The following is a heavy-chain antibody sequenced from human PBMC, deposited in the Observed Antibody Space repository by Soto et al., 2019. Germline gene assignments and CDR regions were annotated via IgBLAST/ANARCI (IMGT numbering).Heavy chain of an antibody. CDR2: IWIDESNK. D-gene: IGHD3-10*01. CDR3: VRGSSYGSGTYYNVGWFAP. J-gene: IGHJ5*02. V-gene: IGHV3-33*01. Sequence: QVQLVESGGGVVQPGRSLRLSCATSGFSFNTFRMHWVRQAPGKALEWVAVIWIDESNKYYADSVKGRFTISKDNSKNTLYLQMNSLRAEDTAMYHCVRGSSYGSGTYYNVGWFAPWGQGTLVTVSS. CDR1: GFSFNTFR.